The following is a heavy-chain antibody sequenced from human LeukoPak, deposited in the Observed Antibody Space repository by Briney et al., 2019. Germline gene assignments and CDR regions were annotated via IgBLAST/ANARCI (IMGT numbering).Heavy chain of an antibody. J-gene: IGHJ3*02. CDR3: ARGNSGFDAFDI. CDR1: GYTFTGYY. CDR2: INPNSGGT. D-gene: IGHD3-22*01. V-gene: IGHV1-2*02. Sequence: ASVKVSCKASGYTFTGYYMHWVRQAPGQGLEWMGWINPNSGGTNYAQKFQGRVTMTRDTSISTAYMELSRLRSDDTAEYYCARGNSGFDAFDIWGQGTMVTVSS.